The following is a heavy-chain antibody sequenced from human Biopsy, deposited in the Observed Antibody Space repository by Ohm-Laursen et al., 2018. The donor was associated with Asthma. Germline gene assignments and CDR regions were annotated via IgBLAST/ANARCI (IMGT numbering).Heavy chain of an antibody. Sequence: GASVKVSCKLSGYSLTDLSMHWVRQAPGQGLEWMGGHDHEEGGTVNARRFQGRVTMTEDTSTDTDYMELSSLSSDDTAVYYCASDFPKDYVRYNFQFWGQGTLVTVSS. CDR1: GYSLTDLS. D-gene: IGHD4-17*01. V-gene: IGHV1-24*01. CDR3: ASDFPKDYVRYNFQF. CDR2: HDHEEGGT. J-gene: IGHJ4*02.